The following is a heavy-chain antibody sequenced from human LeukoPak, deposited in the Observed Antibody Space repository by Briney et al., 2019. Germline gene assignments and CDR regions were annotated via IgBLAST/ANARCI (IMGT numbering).Heavy chain of an antibody. V-gene: IGHV4-34*01. CDR1: GGSFSGYY. Sequence: SETLSLTCAVYGGSFSGYYWSWIRQPPGKGLEWIGEINHSGSTNYNPSLKSRVTISVDTSKNQFSLKLTSVTAADTAVYYCATLGEYYDSSGYYYNWGRGTLVTVSS. J-gene: IGHJ4*02. D-gene: IGHD3-22*01. CDR3: ATLGEYYDSSGYYYN. CDR2: INHSGST.